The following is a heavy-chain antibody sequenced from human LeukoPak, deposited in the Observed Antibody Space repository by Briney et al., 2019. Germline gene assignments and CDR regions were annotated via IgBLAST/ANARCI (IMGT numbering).Heavy chain of an antibody. D-gene: IGHD3/OR15-3a*01. J-gene: IGHJ4*02. Sequence: GGSLRLSCAASGFTFDEYAMHWVRQAPGKGLEWVSGISWNSGLIDYADSVKGRFTISRDNAKNSLYLQMDSLKAEDTAFYYCAKVGIFGLVTYYFDYWGQGTLVTVSS. V-gene: IGHV3-9*01. CDR1: GFTFDEYA. CDR2: ISWNSGLI. CDR3: AKVGIFGLVTYYFDY.